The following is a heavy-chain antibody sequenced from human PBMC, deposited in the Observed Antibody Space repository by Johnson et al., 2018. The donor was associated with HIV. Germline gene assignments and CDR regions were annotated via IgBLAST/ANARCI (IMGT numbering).Heavy chain of an antibody. V-gene: IGHV3-9*01. J-gene: IGHJ3*02. D-gene: IGHD6-19*01. CDR3: ARDLRTPGSGWGVDAFDI. CDR2: ISWNSGSI. Sequence: VQLVESGGGLVRPGRSLRLSCAASGFTFDDYAMHWVRQAPGKGLEWVSGISWNSGSIGYGDSVKGRFTISRDNAQNSLYLQMNSLRAEDTAVYYCARDLRTPGSGWGVDAFDIWGQGTMVTVSS. CDR1: GFTFDDYA.